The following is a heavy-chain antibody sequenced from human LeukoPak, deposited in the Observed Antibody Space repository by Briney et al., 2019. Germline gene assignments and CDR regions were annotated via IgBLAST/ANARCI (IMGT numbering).Heavy chain of an antibody. J-gene: IGHJ6*02. D-gene: IGHD3-22*01. CDR1: GGSFSGYY. CDR3: ARGLRGQYDSSGYWTYYYYGMDV. V-gene: IGHV4-34*01. Sequence: SETLSLTCAVYGGSFSGYYWSWIRQPPGKGLEWIGEIHHSGSTNYNPSLKSRVTISVDTSKIQFSLKVTSVTAADTAVYYCARGLRGQYDSSGYWTYYYYGMDVWGQGTTVTVSS. CDR2: IHHSGST.